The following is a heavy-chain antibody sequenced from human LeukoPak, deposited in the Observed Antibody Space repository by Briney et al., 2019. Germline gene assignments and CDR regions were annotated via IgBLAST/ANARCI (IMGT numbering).Heavy chain of an antibody. V-gene: IGHV3-23*01. D-gene: IGHD6-19*01. CDR1: GFTFSSYS. J-gene: IGHJ4*02. CDR2: ISGSGGST. Sequence: GGSLRLSCAASGFTFSSYSMNWVRQAPGKGLEWVSAISGSGGSTYYADSVKGRFTISRDNSKNTLYLQMNSLRAEDTAVYYCAKSNSGWYFVYWGQGTLVTVSS. CDR3: AKSNSGWYFVY.